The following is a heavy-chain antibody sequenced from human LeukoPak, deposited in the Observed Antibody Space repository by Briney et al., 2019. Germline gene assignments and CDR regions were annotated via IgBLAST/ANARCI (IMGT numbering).Heavy chain of an antibody. Sequence: SETLSLTCTVSGGSISSYYWSWIRQPPGKGLEWIGYIYTSGSTNYNPSLKSRVTISVDTSKNQFSLKLSSVTAADTAVYYCARAPSGSYGYFEYRGQGTLVTVSS. V-gene: IGHV4-4*09. CDR2: IYTSGST. CDR3: ARAPSGSYGYFEY. J-gene: IGHJ4*02. CDR1: GGSISSYY. D-gene: IGHD1-26*01.